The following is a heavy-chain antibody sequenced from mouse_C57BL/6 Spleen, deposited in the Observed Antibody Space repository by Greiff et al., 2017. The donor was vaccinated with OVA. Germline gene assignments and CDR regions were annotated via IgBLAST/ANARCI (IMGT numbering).Heavy chain of an antibody. CDR3: TRGGLWAWFAY. Sequence: EVKLVESGEGLVKPGGSLKLSCAASGFTFISYAMSWVRQTPEKRLEWVAYISSGGDYIYYADTVKGRFTISRDNARNTLYLQMSSLKSEDTAMYYCTRGGLWAWFAYWGQGTLVTVSA. CDR2: ISSGGDYI. D-gene: IGHD1-1*02. CDR1: GFTFISYA. V-gene: IGHV5-9-1*02. J-gene: IGHJ3*01.